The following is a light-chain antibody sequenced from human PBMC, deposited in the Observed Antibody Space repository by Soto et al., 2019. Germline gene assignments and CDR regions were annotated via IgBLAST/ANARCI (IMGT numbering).Light chain of an antibody. Sequence: QSALTKPACVSRSPGQSITISCTGTRSDIGAYNYVSWYQQHPGKAPKLMIYDVSNRPSGVSDRFSGSKSGNTASLTISGLQAEDEADYYCSSYTSSSTLAFGGGTKLTVL. CDR2: DVS. CDR3: SSYTSSSTLA. V-gene: IGLV2-14*01. CDR1: RSDIGAYNY. J-gene: IGLJ2*01.